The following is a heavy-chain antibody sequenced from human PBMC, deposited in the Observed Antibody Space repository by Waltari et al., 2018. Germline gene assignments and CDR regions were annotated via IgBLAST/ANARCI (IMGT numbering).Heavy chain of an antibody. Sequence: EGQLMASGGGLVQPGGSLRLSCAASGFTVPNNYMSWVRQAPGKGFELVSLVRSGGDIDYADSVKDRFTMSRDSSENTVYLNMSSLRAEDAAIYYCARANFYESGGHYYRYAFDLWGQGALVTVSS. CDR1: GFTVPNNY. CDR2: VRSGGDI. CDR3: ARANFYESGGHYYRYAFDL. J-gene: IGHJ3*01. V-gene: IGHV3-66*01. D-gene: IGHD3-22*01.